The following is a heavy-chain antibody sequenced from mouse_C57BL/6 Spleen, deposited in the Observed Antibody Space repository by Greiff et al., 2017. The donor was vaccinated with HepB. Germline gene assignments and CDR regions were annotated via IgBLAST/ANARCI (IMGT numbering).Heavy chain of an antibody. J-gene: IGHJ2*01. V-gene: IGHV5-4*01. Sequence: DVHLVESGGGLVKPGGSLKLSCAASGFTFSSYAMSWVRQTPEKRLEWVATISDGGSYTYYPDNVKGRFTISRDNAKNNLYLQMSHLKSEDTAMYYCARVSTVVGFDYWGQGTTLTVSS. CDR3: ARVSTVVGFDY. CDR1: GFTFSSYA. CDR2: ISDGGSYT. D-gene: IGHD1-1*01.